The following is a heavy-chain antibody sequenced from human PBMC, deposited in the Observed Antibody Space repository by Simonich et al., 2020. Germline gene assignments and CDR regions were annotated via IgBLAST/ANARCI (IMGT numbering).Heavy chain of an antibody. CDR1: GFTFSSYA. CDR2: FSGSGGST. V-gene: IGHV3-23*01. J-gene: IGHJ3*02. D-gene: IGHD3-22*01. Sequence: GGGLVQPGGSLRLSCAASGFTFSSYAMSWVRQTPGKGLEWVSAFSGSGGSTDYADSVKGRFTISRDNSKNTLYLQMNSLRAEDTAVYYCAKDLGERITMIVVVIDAFDIWGQGTMVTVSS. CDR3: AKDLGERITMIVVVIDAFDI.